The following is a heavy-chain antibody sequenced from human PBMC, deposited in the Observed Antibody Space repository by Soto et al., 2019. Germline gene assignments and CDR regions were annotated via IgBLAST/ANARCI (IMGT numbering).Heavy chain of an antibody. J-gene: IGHJ4*02. CDR1: GYTFTNFG. V-gene: IGHV1-18*01. CDR2: ISAYNGNT. D-gene: IGHD3-16*01. CDR3: ARRGSPIDY. Sequence: QVQLVQSGAEVKKPGASVKVSCKASGYTFTNFGISWVRQAPGQGLEWMGWISAYNGNTNYAQNFQGRVTMTTDTATSTAYLELRNMGSDDTAVYYCARRGSPIDYWGQGTLVTVSS.